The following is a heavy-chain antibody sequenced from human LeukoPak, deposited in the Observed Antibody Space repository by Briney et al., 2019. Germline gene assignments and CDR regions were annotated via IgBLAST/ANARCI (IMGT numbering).Heavy chain of an antibody. CDR1: GGSISSGDYY. D-gene: IGHD6-19*01. V-gene: IGHV4-30-4*08. J-gene: IGHJ4*02. Sequence: NPSQSLSLTCTVSGGSISSGDYYWRWIRQPPGKGLEWIGYIYYSGSTYYNPSLKSRVTISVDTSKNQFSLKLRSLIAADTAVYYGARGSSGWALIDYWGQGTLVTVSS. CDR3: ARGSSGWALIDY. CDR2: IYYSGST.